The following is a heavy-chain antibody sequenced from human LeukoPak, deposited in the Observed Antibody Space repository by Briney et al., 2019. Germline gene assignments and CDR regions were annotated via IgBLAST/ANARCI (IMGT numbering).Heavy chain of an antibody. CDR2: ISGSGGST. Sequence: GGSLRLSCAASGFTFSSYAMSWVRQAPGKGLEWVSAISGSGGSTYYADSVKGRFTISRDNSKNTLYPQMNSLRAEDTAVYYCAKGSGDSSGYYYAYYYYYMDVWGKGTTVTVSS. J-gene: IGHJ6*03. CDR1: GFTFSSYA. D-gene: IGHD3-22*01. V-gene: IGHV3-23*01. CDR3: AKGSGDSSGYYYAYYYYYMDV.